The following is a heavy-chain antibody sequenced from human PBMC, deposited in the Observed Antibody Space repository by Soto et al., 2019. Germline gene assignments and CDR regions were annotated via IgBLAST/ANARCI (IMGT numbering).Heavy chain of an antibody. D-gene: IGHD4-17*01. CDR1: GFTFSSYS. V-gene: IGHV3-21*01. Sequence: EVQLVESGGGLVKPGGSLRLSCATSGFTFSSYSMNWVRQAPGKGLEWVSSISSSSSYIYYADSVKGRFTLSRDNAKNSLYLQMNSLRAEDTAVYYCARDLYGDYVFDYWGQGTLVTVSS. J-gene: IGHJ4*02. CDR3: ARDLYGDYVFDY. CDR2: ISSSSSYI.